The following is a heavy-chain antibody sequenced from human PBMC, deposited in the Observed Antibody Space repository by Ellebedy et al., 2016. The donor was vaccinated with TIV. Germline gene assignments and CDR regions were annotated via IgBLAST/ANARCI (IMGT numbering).Heavy chain of an antibody. CDR1: AGSISPSS. CDR3: ARGGDRASFYY. D-gene: IGHD3-10*01. V-gene: IGHV4-59*12. J-gene: IGHJ4*02. Sequence: MPSETLSLTCPISAGSISPSSWTWTRQPPGKGLDWVGHIDARWSASYNASLRSRVTISVDTSKQQVSLRLSSLTDADTAVYYCARGGDRASFYYWGQGTLVTVSS. CDR2: IDARWSA.